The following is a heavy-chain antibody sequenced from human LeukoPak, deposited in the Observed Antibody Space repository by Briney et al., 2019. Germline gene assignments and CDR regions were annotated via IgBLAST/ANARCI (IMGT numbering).Heavy chain of an antibody. D-gene: IGHD6-6*01. V-gene: IGHV1-18*01. CDR2: ISAYNGNT. CDR1: GYTFTSYG. J-gene: IGHJ3*02. CDR3: ARVGSSPTTGAFDI. Sequence: ASVKVSCEASGYTFTSYGISWVRQAPGQGLEWMGWISAYNGNTNYAQKLQGRVTMTTDTSTSTAYMELRSLRSDDTAVYYCARVGSSPTTGAFDIWGQGTMVTVSS.